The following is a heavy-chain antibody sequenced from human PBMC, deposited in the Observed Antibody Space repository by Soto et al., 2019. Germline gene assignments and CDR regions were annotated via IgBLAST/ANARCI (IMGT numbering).Heavy chain of an antibody. CDR2: ISSSSSYI. CDR3: ARDRVIVVPAATGVDY. CDR1: GXTFSSYS. J-gene: IGHJ4*02. Sequence: GGSLRLSCAASGXTFSSYSMNWVRQAPGRGLEWVSSISSSSSYIYYADSVKGRFTISRDNAKNSLYLQMNSLRAEDTAVYYCARDRVIVVPAATGVDYWGQGTLVTVSS. D-gene: IGHD2-2*01. V-gene: IGHV3-21*01.